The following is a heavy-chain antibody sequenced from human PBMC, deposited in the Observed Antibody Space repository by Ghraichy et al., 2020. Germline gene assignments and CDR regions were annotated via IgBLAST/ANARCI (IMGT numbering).Heavy chain of an antibody. CDR2: ISAYNGNT. J-gene: IGHJ6*02. D-gene: IGHD5-18*01. Sequence: ASVKVSCKASGYTFTSYGISWVRQAPGQGLEWMGWISAYNGNTNYAQKLQGRVTMTTDTSTSTAYMELRSLRSDDTAVYYCARGGYSYGSATPGGMDVWGQGTTVTVSS. V-gene: IGHV1-18*01. CDR3: ARGGYSYGSATPGGMDV. CDR1: GYTFTSYG.